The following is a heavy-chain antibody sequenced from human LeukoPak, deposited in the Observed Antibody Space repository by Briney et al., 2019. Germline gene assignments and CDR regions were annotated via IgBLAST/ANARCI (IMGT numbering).Heavy chain of an antibody. D-gene: IGHD3-9*01. CDR3: EKGRYDILTGYYGLIDY. Sequence: GGSLRLSCAASGFTFNSYGMHWVRQAPGKGLEWVAVISYDGSKKYYADSVKGRFTISRDNSKNTLNLQMNSLRAEDTAVYYCEKGRYDILTGYYGLIDYWGQGTLVTVSS. CDR2: ISYDGSKK. V-gene: IGHV3-30*18. J-gene: IGHJ4*02. CDR1: GFTFNSYG.